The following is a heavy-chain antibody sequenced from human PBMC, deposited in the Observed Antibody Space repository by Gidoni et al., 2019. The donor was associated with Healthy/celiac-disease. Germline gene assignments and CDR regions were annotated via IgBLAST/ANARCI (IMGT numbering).Heavy chain of an antibody. J-gene: IGHJ4*02. V-gene: IGHV3-48*03. CDR2: ISSSGSTI. D-gene: IGHD3-10*01. CDR3: ARDRGGDFDY. CDR1: GFTFSSYE. Sequence: EVQLVESGGGLVQPGGSRRLPCAASGFTFSSYEMNWVRQAPGKGLGWVSYISSSGSTIYYADSVKGRFTISRDNAKNSLYLQMNSLRAEDTAVYYCARDRGGDFDYWGQGTLVTVSS.